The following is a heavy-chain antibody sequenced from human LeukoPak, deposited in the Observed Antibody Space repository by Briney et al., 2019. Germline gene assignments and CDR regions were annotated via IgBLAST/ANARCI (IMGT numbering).Heavy chain of an antibody. J-gene: IGHJ4*02. CDR2: IGTAGDT. Sequence: PGGSLRLSCAASGFTFDDYAMHWVRQATGKGLEWVSAIGTAGDTYYPGSVKGRFTISRENAKNSLYLQMNSLRAGDTAVYYCAREGARGFDYWGQGTLVTVSS. D-gene: IGHD3-16*01. CDR1: GFTFDDYA. V-gene: IGHV3-13*01. CDR3: AREGARGFDY.